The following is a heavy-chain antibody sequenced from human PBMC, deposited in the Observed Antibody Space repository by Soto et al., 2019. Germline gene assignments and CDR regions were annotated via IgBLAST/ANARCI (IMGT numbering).Heavy chain of an antibody. CDR3: ARGESTFDF. D-gene: IGHD3-10*01. J-gene: IGHJ4*01. CDR1: GGSISSYY. V-gene: IGHV4-59*01. Sequence: SETLSLTCTVSGGSISSYYWSWIRQPPGKGLEWIGYIYYSGSTNYNPSLKSRVTISVDTSKNQFSLKLSSVTAADTAVYYCARGESTFDFWGPGTLVTVSS. CDR2: IYYSGST.